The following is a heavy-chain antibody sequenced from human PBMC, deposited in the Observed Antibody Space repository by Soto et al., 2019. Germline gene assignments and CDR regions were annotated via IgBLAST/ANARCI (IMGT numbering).Heavy chain of an antibody. V-gene: IGHV3-72*01. CDR2: SKNKANGYTM. CDR1: GLTFSDYY. D-gene: IGHD3-3*01. CDR3: VIVGRTS. J-gene: IGHJ3*01. Sequence: EVQVVESGGGLVQPGGSLRLSCAVSGLTFSDYYFDWVRQSPGKGLEWVGRSKNKANGYTMEYAASVKGRFTISRDDSKNSVFLPMGSLRTGDTAVYYCVIVGRTSWGHGTTVTVPS.